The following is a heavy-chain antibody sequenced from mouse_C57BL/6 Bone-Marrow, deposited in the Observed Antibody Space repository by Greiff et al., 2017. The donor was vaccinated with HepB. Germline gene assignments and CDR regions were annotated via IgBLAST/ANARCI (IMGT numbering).Heavy chain of an antibody. CDR2: ISSGSSTI. J-gene: IGHJ2*01. Sequence: EVKLQESGGGLVKPGGSLKLSCAASGFTFSDYGMHWVRQAPEKGLEWVAYISSGSSTIYYADTVKGRFTISRDTAKNTLFLQMTSLRSEDTAMYYCARRRDGDFDYWGQGTTLTVSS. D-gene: IGHD3-3*01. CDR3: ARRRDGDFDY. V-gene: IGHV5-17*01. CDR1: GFTFSDYG.